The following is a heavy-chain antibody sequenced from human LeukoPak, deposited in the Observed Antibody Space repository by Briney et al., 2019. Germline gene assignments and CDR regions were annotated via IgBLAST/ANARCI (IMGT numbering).Heavy chain of an antibody. D-gene: IGHD3-22*01. CDR2: IYNSGTT. CDR3: ARTNSGSHGAFDI. CDR1: EYTFSNYA. V-gene: IGHV3-53*01. Sequence: PGGSLRLSCVASEYTFSNYAMSWVRQAPGKGLEWVSVIYNSGTTYYADSVKGRFTISRDNSKNTLYLQINSLRAEDTAVYYCARTNSGSHGAFDIWGQGTLVTVSS. J-gene: IGHJ3*02.